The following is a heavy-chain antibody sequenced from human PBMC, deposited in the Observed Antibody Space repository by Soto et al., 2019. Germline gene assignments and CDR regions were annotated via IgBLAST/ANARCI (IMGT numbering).Heavy chain of an antibody. CDR2: IYHSGST. J-gene: IGHJ4*02. V-gene: IGHV4-30-2*01. CDR1: GGSSSSGGYS. Sequence: TLSLTCAVSGGSSSSGGYSWSWIRQPPGKGLEWIGYIYHSGSTYYNPPLKSRVTISVDRSKNQFSLKLSSVTAADTAVYYCARYQNCISTSCPFDYWGQGTLVTVSS. CDR3: ARYQNCISTSCPFDY. D-gene: IGHD2-2*01.